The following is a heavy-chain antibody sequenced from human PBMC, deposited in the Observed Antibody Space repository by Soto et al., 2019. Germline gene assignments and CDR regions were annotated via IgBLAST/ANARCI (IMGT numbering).Heavy chain of an antibody. J-gene: IGHJ6*02. V-gene: IGHV5-51*01. CDR2: IYPGDSDT. D-gene: IGHD3-22*01. CDR1: GYSFTNYW. CDR3: ARLYDSSGYYSAGYYYYGMDV. Sequence: GESLKSSGKGSGYSFTNYWIGWVRQMPGKGLEWMGIIYPGDSDTRYSSSFQGQVTISADKSINTTYLQWISLKASDTAMYYCARLYDSSGYYSAGYYYYGMDVWGQGTTVTVS.